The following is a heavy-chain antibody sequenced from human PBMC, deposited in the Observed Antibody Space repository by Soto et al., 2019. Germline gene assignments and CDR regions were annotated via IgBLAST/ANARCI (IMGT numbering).Heavy chain of an antibody. CDR2: ISGSGGST. D-gene: IGHD6-19*01. Sequence: GGSLRLSCAASGFSFSTYALSWVRQAPGKGLDWVSVISGSGGSTDYAGSVKGRFTISRDNSKNALFLQMNSLRAEDTALYYCAKVGGSGWFDAFDIWGQGPMVTV. CDR1: GFSFSTYA. CDR3: AKVGGSGWFDAFDI. J-gene: IGHJ3*02. V-gene: IGHV3-23*01.